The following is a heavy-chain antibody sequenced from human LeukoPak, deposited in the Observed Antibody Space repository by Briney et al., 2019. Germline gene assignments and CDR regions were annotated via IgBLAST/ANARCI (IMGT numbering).Heavy chain of an antibody. CDR2: ISGNSGTT. CDR3: AKRGGHYYYSSYYMDV. D-gene: IGHD3-16*01. J-gene: IGHJ6*03. V-gene: IGHV3-23*01. Sequence: GGSLRLSCAASGFTFSTYAMSWVRRAPGKGLEWVSAISGNSGTTYNADSVKGRFTISRDNSRNTLYLQMDSLRAEDTAVYYCAKRGGHYYYSSYYMDVWGKGTPVSVSS. CDR1: GFTFSTYA.